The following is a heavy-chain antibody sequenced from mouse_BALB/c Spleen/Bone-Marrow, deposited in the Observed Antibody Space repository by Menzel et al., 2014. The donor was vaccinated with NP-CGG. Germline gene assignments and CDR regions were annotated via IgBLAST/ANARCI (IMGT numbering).Heavy chain of an antibody. J-gene: IGHJ3*01. CDR2: IYPGNSDA. Sequence: VQLQQSGTVLARPGASVKMSCKASGYSFISYWMHWVKQRPGQGLEWIGAIYPGNSDASYNQKVKGKAKLTAVTSASTAYMELISLTNEDSAVYYCTRWGVYDYDGGFAYWGQGTLVTVSA. V-gene: IGHV1-5*01. D-gene: IGHD2-4*01. CDR1: GYSFISYW. CDR3: TRWGVYDYDGGFAY.